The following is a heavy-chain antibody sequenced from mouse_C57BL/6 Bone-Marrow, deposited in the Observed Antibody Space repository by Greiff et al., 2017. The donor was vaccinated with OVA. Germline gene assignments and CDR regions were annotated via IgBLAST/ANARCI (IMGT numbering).Heavy chain of an antibody. J-gene: IGHJ2*01. Sequence: VQLQESGPELVKPGASVKLSCKASGYAFSSSWMNWVKQRPGKGLEWIGRIYPGGGDTNYNGTFKGKATLTADKSSSTVYMQLSSLTSEDSAVYFCARHEDGYYASYFDYGGQGTTLTVSS. D-gene: IGHD2-3*01. CDR3: ARHEDGYYASYFDY. CDR1: GYAFSSSW. CDR2: IYPGGGDT. V-gene: IGHV1-82*01.